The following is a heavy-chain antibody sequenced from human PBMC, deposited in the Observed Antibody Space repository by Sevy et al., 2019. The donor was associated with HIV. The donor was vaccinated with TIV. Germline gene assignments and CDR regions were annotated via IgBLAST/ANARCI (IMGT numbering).Heavy chain of an antibody. D-gene: IGHD7-27*01. CDR3: VSQLGIGAFDI. V-gene: IGHV3-53*01. J-gene: IGHJ3*02. CDR1: GLSVSRNY. Sequence: GGSLRLSCAASGLSVSRNYLSWVRQAPGKGLEWVSVIYAGGSTYYEDSVKGRFTVSRDKAKNTLYYQMNSLRAEDTAVYHCVSQLGIGAFDIWGQGTMVTVSS. CDR2: IYAGGST.